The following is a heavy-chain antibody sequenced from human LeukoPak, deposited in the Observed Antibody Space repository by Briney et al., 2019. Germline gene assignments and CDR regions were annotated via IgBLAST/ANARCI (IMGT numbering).Heavy chain of an antibody. J-gene: IGHJ4*02. CDR2: ITSNSIYT. CDR1: GFTFSSYS. CDR3: ARDISGTYSGGE. Sequence: GGSLRLSCAASGFTFSSYSMNWVRQAPGKGLEWVSCITSNSIYTFYADSLRGRFTISRDNAKNSLYLQMNSPRAEDTAVYYCARDISGTYSGGEWGQGTLVTVSS. V-gene: IGHV3-21*01. D-gene: IGHD1-26*01.